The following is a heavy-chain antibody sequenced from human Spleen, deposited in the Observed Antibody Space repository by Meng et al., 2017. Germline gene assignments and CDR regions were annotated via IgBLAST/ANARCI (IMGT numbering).Heavy chain of an antibody. V-gene: IGHV3-48*03. CDR2: ISSSGSTI. D-gene: IGHD3-10*01. Sequence: GESLKISCAASGFTFSSYEMNWVRQAPGKGLEWVSYISSSGSTIYYADSVKGRFTISRDNSKNTLYLQMNSLRIEDTAVYYCARGGARYESGSYKLEYFNHWAQGPL. CDR1: GFTFSSYE. J-gene: IGHJ1*01. CDR3: ARGGARYESGSYKLEYFNH.